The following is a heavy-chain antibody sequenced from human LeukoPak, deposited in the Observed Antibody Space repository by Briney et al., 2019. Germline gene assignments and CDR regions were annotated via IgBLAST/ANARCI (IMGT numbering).Heavy chain of an antibody. CDR1: GGSISSYY. J-gene: IGHJ4*02. D-gene: IGHD5-18*01. CDR2: IYYSGST. V-gene: IGHV4-59*08. Sequence: SQTLSLTCSVSGGSISSYYWSWIRQPPGKGLEWIGYIYYSGSTNYNPSLKSRVTISVDTSKNQFSLKLSSVTAADTAVYYCARYGYSYGYYFDYWGQGTLVTVSS. CDR3: ARYGYSYGYYFDY.